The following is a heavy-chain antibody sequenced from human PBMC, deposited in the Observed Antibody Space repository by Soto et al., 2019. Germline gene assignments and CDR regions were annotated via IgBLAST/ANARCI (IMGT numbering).Heavy chain of an antibody. CDR2: ISGSGGST. CDR1: GFTFSSYA. CDR3: AKGPDFWSGYFDN. D-gene: IGHD3-3*01. V-gene: IGHV3-23*01. Sequence: GGSLRLSCAASGFTFSSYAMSWVRQAPGKGLEWVSAISGSGGSTYYADSVKGRFTTSRDNSKNTLYQKMNSVRAEDTAVYYGAKGPDFWSGYFDNWGQGTLVTVSS. J-gene: IGHJ4*02.